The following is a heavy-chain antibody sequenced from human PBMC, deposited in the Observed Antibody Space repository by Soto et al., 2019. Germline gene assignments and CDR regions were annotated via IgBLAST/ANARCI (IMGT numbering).Heavy chain of an antibody. CDR2: INPATGAA. V-gene: IGHV1-2*02. J-gene: IGHJ3*02. Sequence: QLHLVQSGAVVKKPGASVTVSCSASGYPVTAYYMHWVRQAPGRGLEWMGGINPATGAAKYTQTFKGRVTMPRDTSTSTVFMELGGRTSEGPAVFYFARGGGVGVAGSAAFDMWGQGTGVTVSS. D-gene: IGHD3-3*01. CDR1: GYPVTAYY. CDR3: ARGGGVGVAGSAAFDM.